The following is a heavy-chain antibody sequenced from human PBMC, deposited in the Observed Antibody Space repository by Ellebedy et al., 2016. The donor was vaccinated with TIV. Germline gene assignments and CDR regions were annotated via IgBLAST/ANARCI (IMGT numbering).Heavy chain of an antibody. J-gene: IGHJ4*01. CDR2: IYPGDSEA. D-gene: IGHD3-16*01. V-gene: IGHV5-51*01. CDR1: GYSFTSHR. CDR3: ARAYSNAGYEDY. Sequence: GESLKISCKNSGYSFTSHRVAWVRQTPGKGLEWVGIIYPGDSEARYSPSFEGQVTISVDKSIDTAYLEWSSLKASDTAVDYCARAYSNAGYEDYWGQGTLVTVSS.